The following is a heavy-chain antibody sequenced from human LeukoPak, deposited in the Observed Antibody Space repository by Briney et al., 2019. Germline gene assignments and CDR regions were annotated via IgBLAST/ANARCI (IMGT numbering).Heavy chain of an antibody. Sequence: GGSLRLSCAGSGFIFNNYAMHWVRQPPGKGLEWVSGISWNSGSIDYADSVKGRFTISRDNAKNSLYLQMNSLRAEDTAVYYCARSGSRGDASDIWGQGTKVTVSS. CDR3: ARSGSRGDASDI. CDR2: ISWNSGSI. D-gene: IGHD5-12*01. J-gene: IGHJ3*02. V-gene: IGHV3-9*01. CDR1: GFIFNNYA.